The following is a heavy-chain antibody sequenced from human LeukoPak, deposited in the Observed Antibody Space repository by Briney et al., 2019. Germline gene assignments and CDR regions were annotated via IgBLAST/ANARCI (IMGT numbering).Heavy chain of an antibody. CDR1: GSTFSSYA. Sequence: PGGSLRLSCSASGSTFSSYAMHWVRQAPGKGLEYVSAISGNGGSTYHADSVKGRFTISRDNSKNTLYLQMSSLRAEDTAVYYCVKGGTIVLVPAAVDYWGQGTLVTVSS. J-gene: IGHJ4*02. CDR2: ISGNGGST. V-gene: IGHV3-64D*06. CDR3: VKGGTIVLVPAAVDY. D-gene: IGHD2-2*01.